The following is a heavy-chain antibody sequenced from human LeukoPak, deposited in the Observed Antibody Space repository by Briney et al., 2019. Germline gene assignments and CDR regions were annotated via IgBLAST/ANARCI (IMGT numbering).Heavy chain of an antibody. Sequence: LRPWGAAYGLTFSRAWSRWDRQGPGKPQKGVGLSKSETDGGTRYYAAPVKGRFFSSRDDSENTLYLRMNSLQTEDTAVYYCTNYLGYCSGGSCFSGAFDIWGQGTMVTVSS. V-gene: IGHV3-15*01. J-gene: IGHJ3*02. CDR3: TNYLGYCSGGSCFSGAFDI. CDR1: GLTFSRAW. D-gene: IGHD2-15*01. CDR2: SKSETDGGTR.